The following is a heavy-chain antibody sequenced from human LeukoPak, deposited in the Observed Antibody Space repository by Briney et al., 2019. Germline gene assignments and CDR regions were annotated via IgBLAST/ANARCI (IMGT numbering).Heavy chain of an antibody. J-gene: IGHJ6*02. CDR1: GYTLTELS. D-gene: IGHD1-26*01. CDR3: ATRPLWGATHYYYGMDV. Sequence: ASVKVSCKVSGYTLTELSMHWVRQAPGKGLEWMGGFDPEDGETIYAQKFQGGVTMTEDTSTDTAYMELSSLRSEDTAVYYCATRPLWGATHYYYGMDVWGQGTTVTVSS. CDR2: FDPEDGET. V-gene: IGHV1-24*01.